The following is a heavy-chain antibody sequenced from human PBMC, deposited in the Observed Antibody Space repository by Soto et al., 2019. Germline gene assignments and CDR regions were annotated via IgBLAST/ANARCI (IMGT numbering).Heavy chain of an antibody. CDR1: GGTFSSYA. CDR2: IIPIFGTA. V-gene: IGHV1-69*13. J-gene: IGHJ6*02. CDR3: ARDPADYDILTGYYYCGMDV. Sequence: SVKVSCKASGGTFSSYAISWVRQAPGQGLEWMGGIIPIFGTANYAQKFQGRVAITADESTSTAYMELSSLRSEDTAVYYCARDPADYDILTGYYYCGMDVWGQGTTVTVSS. D-gene: IGHD3-9*01.